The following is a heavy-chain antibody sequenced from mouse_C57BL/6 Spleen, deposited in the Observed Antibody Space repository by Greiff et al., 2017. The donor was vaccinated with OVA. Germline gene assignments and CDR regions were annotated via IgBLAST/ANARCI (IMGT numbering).Heavy chain of an antibody. V-gene: IGHV1-82*01. CDR3: AREPGDYDDAMDY. CDR2: IYPGDGDT. D-gene: IGHD2-4*01. J-gene: IGHJ4*01. Sequence: QVQLKESGPELVKPGASVKISCKASGYAFSSSWMNWVKQRPGKGLEWIGRIYPGDGDTNYNGKFKGKATLTAEKSSSTAYMQLSSLTSEDSAVYFCAREPGDYDDAMDYWGQGTSVTVSS. CDR1: GYAFSSSW.